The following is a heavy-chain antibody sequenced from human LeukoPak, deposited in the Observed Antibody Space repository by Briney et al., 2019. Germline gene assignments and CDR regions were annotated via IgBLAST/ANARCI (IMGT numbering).Heavy chain of an antibody. V-gene: IGHV3-21*01. Sequence: GGSLRLSCAASGFSFSTYNMNWVRQAPGQRLEWVSSITSGSSYIYYADSVKGRFTISRDNAKNSLYLQMNSLRAEDTAVYYCARGVFSDYWGQGTLVTVSS. D-gene: IGHD6-13*01. CDR3: ARGVFSDY. CDR1: GFSFSTYN. CDR2: ITSGSSYI. J-gene: IGHJ4*02.